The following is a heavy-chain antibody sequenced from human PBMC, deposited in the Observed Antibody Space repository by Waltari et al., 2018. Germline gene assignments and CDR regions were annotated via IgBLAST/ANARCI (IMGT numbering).Heavy chain of an antibody. Sequence: QVQLQESGPGLVKPSETLSLTCAVSGYSICSGSYYRSWIRQPARKGLEWIGRIYTSGSTNYNPTLKSRVTISVDTSKNQFSLKLSAVTAADTAVYYCAREEFYYDSSGKDAFDIWGQGTMV. J-gene: IGHJ3*02. CDR3: AREEFYYDSSGKDAFDI. V-gene: IGHV4-61*02. D-gene: IGHD3-22*01. CDR2: IYTSGST. CDR1: GYSICSGSYY.